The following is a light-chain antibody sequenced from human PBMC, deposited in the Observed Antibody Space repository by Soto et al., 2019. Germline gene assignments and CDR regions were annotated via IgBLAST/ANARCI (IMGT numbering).Light chain of an antibody. V-gene: IGKV1-9*01. CDR1: QGIRNL. Sequence: DIPLTQSPSFLSASVGDRVTISCRASQGIRNLLAWYQQKPGKAPELLIYAASTLQSGVPSRFGGSGSGTEFTLTISCLQPEDFASYYCLQLLSYPLTFGGGTQVAIK. J-gene: IGKJ4*01. CDR2: AAS. CDR3: LQLLSYPLT.